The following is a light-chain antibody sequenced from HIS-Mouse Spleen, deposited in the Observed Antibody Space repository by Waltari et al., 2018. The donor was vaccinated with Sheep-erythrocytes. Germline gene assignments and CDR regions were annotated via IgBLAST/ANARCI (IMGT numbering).Light chain of an antibody. CDR1: SPNIGAGYD. V-gene: IGLV1-40*01. CDR2: GNS. Sequence: QSVLTQPPSVSGAPGQRVTISCTGSSPNIGAGYDVHWYQQLPGTAPKLLIYGNSNRAAGVPDRVSGSKSGNTASLTISGLQAEDEADYYCCSYAGSYNHVFATGTKVTVL. CDR3: CSYAGSYNHV. J-gene: IGLJ1*01.